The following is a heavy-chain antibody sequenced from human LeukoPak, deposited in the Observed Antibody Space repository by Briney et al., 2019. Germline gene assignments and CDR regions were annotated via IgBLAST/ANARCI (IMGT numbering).Heavy chain of an antibody. CDR1: GGTFSSYA. CDR3: AKESSWGKYGGTGFFDY. D-gene: IGHD4-23*01. Sequence: SVKVSCKASGGTFSSYAISWVRQAPGQGLEWMGRIIPILGIANYAQKFQGRVTITADKSTSTAYMELSSLRSEDTAVYYCAKESSWGKYGGTGFFDYWGQGTLVTVSS. V-gene: IGHV1-69*04. J-gene: IGHJ4*02. CDR2: IIPILGIA.